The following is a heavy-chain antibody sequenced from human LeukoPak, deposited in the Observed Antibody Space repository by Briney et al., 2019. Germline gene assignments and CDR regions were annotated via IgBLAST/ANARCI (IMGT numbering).Heavy chain of an antibody. J-gene: IGHJ6*02. CDR3: ASDGAYAMAV. CDR2: INNDATRT. CDR1: GXTFSSYW. Sequence: GGSLRLSCAASGXTFSSYWMYWVRQAPGKGLVWVSHINNDATRTTYADSVRGRFTISRDNAKNTVSLQMNSLRAEDTAVYYCASDGAYAMAVWGQGTTVTVSS. V-gene: IGHV3-74*01. D-gene: IGHD1-26*01.